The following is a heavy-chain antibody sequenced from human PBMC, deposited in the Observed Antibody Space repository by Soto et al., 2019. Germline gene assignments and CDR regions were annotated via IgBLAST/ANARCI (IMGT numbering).Heavy chain of an antibody. V-gene: IGHV3-30*18. Sequence: GGSLRLSCAASGFTFSSYGMHWVRQAPGKGLEWVAVISYDGSNKYYADSVKGRFTISRDNSKNTLYLQMNSLRAEDTAVYYCAKSQGTTDYYYYYMDVWGKGTTVTVSS. CDR2: ISYDGSNK. CDR3: AKSQGTTDYYYYYMDV. CDR1: GFTFSSYG. J-gene: IGHJ6*03. D-gene: IGHD4-17*01.